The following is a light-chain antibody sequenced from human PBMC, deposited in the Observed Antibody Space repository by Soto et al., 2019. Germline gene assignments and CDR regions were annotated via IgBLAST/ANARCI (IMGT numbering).Light chain of an antibody. CDR3: QQYGSSPPIT. CDR1: QSVSSSY. CDR2: GAS. J-gene: IGKJ5*01. Sequence: EIVLTQSPGTLSLSPGERATLSCRASQSVSSSYLAWYQQKPGQAPRLLIYGASSRATGIPDRFSGSGSGTDFTLTISRLAPEDCAVYYCQQYGSSPPITFGQGTRLEIK. V-gene: IGKV3-20*01.